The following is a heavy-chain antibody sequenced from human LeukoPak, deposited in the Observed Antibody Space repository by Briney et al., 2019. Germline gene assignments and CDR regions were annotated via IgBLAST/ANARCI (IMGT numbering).Heavy chain of an antibody. J-gene: IGHJ4*02. Sequence: PGGSLRLSCAASGFNFGSYSMTWVRQAPGNGLEWVSVISADSATTFYADSVKGRFTISRDNAKNTVFLQMSSLRAEDTALYYCARKSASGNYPLDYWGQGTLVTVSS. CDR3: ARKSASGNYPLDY. V-gene: IGHV3-23*01. D-gene: IGHD3-10*01. CDR1: GFNFGSYS. CDR2: ISADSATT.